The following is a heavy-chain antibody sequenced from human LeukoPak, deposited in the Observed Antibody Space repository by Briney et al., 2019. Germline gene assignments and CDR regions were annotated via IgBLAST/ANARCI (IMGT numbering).Heavy chain of an antibody. D-gene: IGHD5-18*01. CDR2: ISYDGSNK. J-gene: IGHJ4*02. CDR1: GFTFSSYG. V-gene: IGHV3-30*18. CDR3: AKGPSGYSYGYSADPLADY. Sequence: PGESLRLSCAASGFTFSSYGMHWVRQAPGKGLEWVAVISYDGSNKYYADSVKGRFTISRDNSKNTLYLQMNSLRAEDTAVYYCAKGPSGYSYGYSADPLADYWGQGTLVTVSS.